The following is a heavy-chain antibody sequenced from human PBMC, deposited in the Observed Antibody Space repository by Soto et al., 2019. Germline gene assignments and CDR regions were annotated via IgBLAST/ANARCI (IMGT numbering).Heavy chain of an antibody. CDR2: MYNTGST. Sequence: SEALSLTCAVCGGSCSGYYWSWIRQPPGKGLEWIGYMYNTGSTVYNPPFKSRVTISVDTSKNQFSLKLNSVTAADTAVYYCARDLWGYCGTDCYPLDVWGQGTTVTVS. D-gene: IGHD2-21*02. CDR1: GGSCSGYY. J-gene: IGHJ6*02. CDR3: ARDLWGYCGTDCYPLDV. V-gene: IGHV4-59*01.